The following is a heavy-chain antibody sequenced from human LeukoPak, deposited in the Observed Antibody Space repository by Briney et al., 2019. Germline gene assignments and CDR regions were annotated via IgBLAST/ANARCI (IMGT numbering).Heavy chain of an antibody. CDR1: CA. J-gene: IGHJ3*02. CDR2: ISYDGSNK. D-gene: IGHD3-22*01. Sequence: CAMNWVRQAPGKGLEWVAVISYDGSNKYYADSVKGRFTISRDNSKNTLYLQMNSLRAEDTAVYYCASLTMITDAFDIWGQGTMVTVSS. V-gene: IGHV3-30-3*01. CDR3: ASLTMITDAFDI.